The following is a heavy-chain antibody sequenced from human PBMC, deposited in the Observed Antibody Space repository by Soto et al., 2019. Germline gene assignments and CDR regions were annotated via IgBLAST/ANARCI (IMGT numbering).Heavy chain of an antibody. D-gene: IGHD6-13*01. CDR2: INPNSGGT. CDR3: ARDMLHRDSSSWPPPYYYYYGMDV. J-gene: IGHJ6*02. CDR1: GYTFTGYY. V-gene: IGHV1-2*04. Sequence: ASVKVPCKASGYTFTGYYMHWVRQAPGQGLEWMGWINPNSGGTNYAQKFQGWVTMTRDTSISTAYMELSRLRSDDTAVYYCARDMLHRDSSSWPPPYYYYYGMDVWGQGTTVTVSS.